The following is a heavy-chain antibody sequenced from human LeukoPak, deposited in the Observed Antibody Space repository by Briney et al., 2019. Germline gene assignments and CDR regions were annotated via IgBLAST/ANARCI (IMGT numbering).Heavy chain of an antibody. D-gene: IGHD5-24*01. CDR3: ARGGYNLSY. Sequence: PSETLSLTCTVSGGSISSGSYYWSWIRQPAGKGLEWIGRIYTSGSTNYNPSLKSRVTISVDTSKNQFSLKLSSVTAADTAVYYCARGGYNLSYWGQGTLVTVSS. V-gene: IGHV4-61*02. J-gene: IGHJ4*02. CDR1: GGSISSGSYY. CDR2: IYTSGST.